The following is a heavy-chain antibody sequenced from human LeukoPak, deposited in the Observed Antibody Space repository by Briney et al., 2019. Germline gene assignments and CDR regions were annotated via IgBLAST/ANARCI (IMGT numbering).Heavy chain of an antibody. Sequence: PSETLSLTCTVSGYSISSGYYWGWIRQPPGKGLEWIGSIYHSGITYYNASLKSQVSISIDTSKNQFSLKLTSVTAADTAVYYCARQTGSGLFILPGGQGTLVTVSS. V-gene: IGHV4-38-2*02. CDR1: GYSISSGYY. CDR3: ARQTGSGLFILP. D-gene: IGHD3/OR15-3a*01. J-gene: IGHJ4*02. CDR2: IYHSGIT.